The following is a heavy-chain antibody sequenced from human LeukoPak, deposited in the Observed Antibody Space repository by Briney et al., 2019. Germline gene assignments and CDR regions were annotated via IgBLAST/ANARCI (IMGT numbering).Heavy chain of an antibody. J-gene: IGHJ4*02. CDR2: IYHGGST. Sequence: KPSETLSLTCTVSGYSISSGYYWGWIRQPPGKGLEWIGTIYHGGSTYYNPSLKSRITISVDTSKNQFSLNLSSVTAADTAVYYCARLRYYYGSGSYYSPYTRLFDYWGQGTLVTVSS. CDR1: GYSISSGYY. V-gene: IGHV4-38-2*02. D-gene: IGHD3-10*01. CDR3: ARLRYYYGSGSYYSPYTRLFDY.